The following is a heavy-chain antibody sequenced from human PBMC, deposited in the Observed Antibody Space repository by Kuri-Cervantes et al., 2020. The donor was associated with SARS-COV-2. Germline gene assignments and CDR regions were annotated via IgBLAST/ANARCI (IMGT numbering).Heavy chain of an antibody. CDR2: ISGSGGST. CDR3: AKDYYSSSSNYFDY. V-gene: IGHV3-23*01. J-gene: IGHJ4*02. Sequence: GGSLRLSCAASGFTVSSNYMSWVRQAPGKGLEWVSAISGSGGSTYCADSVKGRFTIYRDNSKNTLYLQMNSLRAEDTAVYYCAKDYYSSSSNYFDYWGQGTLVTVSS. CDR1: GFTVSSNY. D-gene: IGHD6-6*01.